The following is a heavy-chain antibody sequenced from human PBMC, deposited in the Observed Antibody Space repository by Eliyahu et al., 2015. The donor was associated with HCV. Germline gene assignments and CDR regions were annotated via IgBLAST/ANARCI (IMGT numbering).Heavy chain of an antibody. CDR1: GGSFSGYY. D-gene: IGHD3-9*01. CDR3: AGTASPLRYFDWFYTAGGFDP. CDR2: INHSGST. J-gene: IGHJ5*02. V-gene: IGHV4-34*01. Sequence: QVQLQQWGAGLLKPSETLSLTCAVYGGSFSGYYWXWIRQPPGKGLEWIGEINHSGSTNYNPSLKSRVTISVDTSKNQFSLKLSSVTAADTAVYYCAGTASPLRYFDWFYTAGGFDPWGQGTLVTVSS.